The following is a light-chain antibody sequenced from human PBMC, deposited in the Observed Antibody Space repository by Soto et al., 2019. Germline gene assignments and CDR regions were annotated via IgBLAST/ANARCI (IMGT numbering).Light chain of an antibody. CDR3: QSYDRSNPYF. V-gene: IGLV6-57*03. CDR1: SGSIASSY. Sequence: NFMLTQSHSVSESPGKTVTISCTRSSGSIASSYVQWYQQRPGSAPTIVLFDDNQRPSGVPDRFSGSIDRSSNSASLTISGLKTEDEADYYCQSYDRSNPYFFGTGTKLTVL. CDR2: DDN. J-gene: IGLJ1*01.